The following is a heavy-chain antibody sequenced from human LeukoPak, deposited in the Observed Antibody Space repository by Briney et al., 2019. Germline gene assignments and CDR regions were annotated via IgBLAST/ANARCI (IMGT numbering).Heavy chain of an antibody. D-gene: IGHD1-26*01. J-gene: IGHJ4*02. CDR3: AKDQWELHFDY. Sequence: PGGSLRLSCVGSGFTFRSHAMSWVRQAPEKGLEFVSGIYENGGTTYYADSVKGRFTISRDNSKNTLYLQMNSLRAEDTAVYYCAKDQWELHFDYWGQGTLVAVSS. CDR1: GFTFRSHA. CDR2: IYENGGTT. V-gene: IGHV3-23*01.